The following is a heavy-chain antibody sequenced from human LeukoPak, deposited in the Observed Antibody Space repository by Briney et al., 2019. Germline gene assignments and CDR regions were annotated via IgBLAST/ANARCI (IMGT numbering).Heavy chain of an antibody. J-gene: IGHJ4*02. D-gene: IGHD3-10*01. CDR3: TTDYYGSGSSYDY. Sequence: GGSLRLSCAASGFTFSDHYMDWVRQAPGKGLEWVGRSKNKSKRYSTEYAASVQGRFTISRDDSKNTLYLQMNSLKTEDTAVYYCTTDYYGSGSSYDYWGQGTLVTVSS. CDR2: SKNKSKRYST. V-gene: IGHV3-72*01. CDR1: GFTFSDHY.